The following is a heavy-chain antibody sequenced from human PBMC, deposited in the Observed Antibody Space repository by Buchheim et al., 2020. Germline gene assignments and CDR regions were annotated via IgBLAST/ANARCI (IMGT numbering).Heavy chain of an antibody. J-gene: IGHJ4*02. CDR3: VRSTGFPDY. D-gene: IGHD6-19*01. CDR1: GFTFSRCW. Sequence: EVQLVESGGGLVQPGGSPRLSCAASGFTFSRCWMHWVRQVPGKGLEWVSRVNPDGSDTVYADSVKGRFTVSRDNAKNTLYLQMNSLRAEDTAVYYCVRSTGFPDYWGQGTL. CDR2: VNPDGSDT. V-gene: IGHV3-74*01.